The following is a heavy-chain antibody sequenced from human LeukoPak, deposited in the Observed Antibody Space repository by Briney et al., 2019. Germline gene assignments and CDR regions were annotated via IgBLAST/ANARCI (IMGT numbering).Heavy chain of an antibody. Sequence: PGGSLRLSCAASGFTFSSYEMNWVRQAPGKGLGWVSFISSSGNTIYYADSVKGRFIISRDNAKNSLYLQMNSLRTEDTDVYYCARERPGEDTFDIWGQGTMVTVSS. CDR3: ARERPGEDTFDI. CDR1: GFTFSSYE. CDR2: ISSSGNTI. J-gene: IGHJ3*02. V-gene: IGHV3-48*03. D-gene: IGHD7-27*01.